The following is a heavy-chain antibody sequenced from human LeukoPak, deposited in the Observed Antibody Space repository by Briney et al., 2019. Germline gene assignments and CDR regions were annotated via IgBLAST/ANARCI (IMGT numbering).Heavy chain of an antibody. V-gene: IGHV4-59*01. CDR1: GGSISSYY. CDR3: AREAPDGMDV. Sequence: KSSETLSLTCTVSGGSISSYYWSWIRQPPGKGLEWSGYIYYSGSTNYNPSLKSRVTISVDTSKNQFSLKLSSVTAADTAVYYCAREAPDGMDVWGQGTTVTVSS. CDR2: IYYSGST. J-gene: IGHJ6*02.